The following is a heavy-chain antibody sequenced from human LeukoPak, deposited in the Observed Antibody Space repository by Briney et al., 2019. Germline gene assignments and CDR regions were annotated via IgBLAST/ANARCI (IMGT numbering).Heavy chain of an antibody. Sequence: EVSCKASGYTFTGYWIGWVRQMPGKGLEWMGIIYPGDSDTRYSPSFQGQVTISADKSISTAYLQWRSLKASDTAMYYCARHVPGGSYYFDYWGQGTLVTVSS. CDR2: IYPGDSDT. CDR3: ARHVPGGSYYFDY. CDR1: GYTFTGYW. V-gene: IGHV5-51*01. D-gene: IGHD3-16*01. J-gene: IGHJ4*02.